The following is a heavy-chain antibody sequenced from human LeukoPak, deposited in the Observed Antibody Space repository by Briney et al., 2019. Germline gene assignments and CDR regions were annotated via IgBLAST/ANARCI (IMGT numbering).Heavy chain of an antibody. J-gene: IGHJ4*02. D-gene: IGHD6-13*01. CDR1: GFTFDDYT. V-gene: IGHV3-43*01. Sequence: PGGSLRLSCAASGFTFDDYTMHWVRQAPGKGLEWVSLISWDGGSTYYADSVKGRFTISRDNSKNSLYLQMNSLRTEDTALYYCAKDKRGSSSSYFDYWGQGTLVTVSS. CDR2: ISWDGGST. CDR3: AKDKRGSSSSYFDY.